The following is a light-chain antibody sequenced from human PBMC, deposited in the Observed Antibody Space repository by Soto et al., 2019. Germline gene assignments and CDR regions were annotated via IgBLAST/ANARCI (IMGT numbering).Light chain of an antibody. CDR1: SSDVGSYNL. CDR2: EVS. V-gene: IGLV2-23*02. Sequence: QSALTQPASVSGSPGQAITISCTGTSSDVGSYNLVSWYQQHPGKAPKLRIYEVSKRPSGVSNLFSGSKSGNTASLTISGLQAEDEADYYCCSYAGSSTFYVFGTGTKLTVL. J-gene: IGLJ1*01. CDR3: CSYAGSSTFYV.